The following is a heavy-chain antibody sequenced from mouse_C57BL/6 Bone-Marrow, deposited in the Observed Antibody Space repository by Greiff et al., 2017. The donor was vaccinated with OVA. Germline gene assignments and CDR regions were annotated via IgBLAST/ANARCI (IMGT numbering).Heavy chain of an antibody. Sequence: VQLQQSGTVLARPGASVKMSCKTSGYTFTSYWMHWVKQRPGQGLEWIGAIYPGNSDTSYNQKFKGKATLTAVTSASTAYMELSSLTNEGAAGDCCTRSGKDWYFGGWGTGTTVTVSS. D-gene: IGHD1-1*01. V-gene: IGHV1-5*01. CDR2: IYPGNSDT. CDR3: TRSGKDWYFGG. CDR1: GYTFTSYW. J-gene: IGHJ1*03.